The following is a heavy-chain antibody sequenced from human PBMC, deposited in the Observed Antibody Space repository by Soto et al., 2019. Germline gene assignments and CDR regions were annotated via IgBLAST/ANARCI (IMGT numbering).Heavy chain of an antibody. CDR3: ARLGAYYQSLDP. D-gene: IGHD2-21*01. V-gene: IGHV4-39*01. J-gene: IGHJ5*02. CDR1: GGSIRSDSYY. Sequence: SETLSLTCAVCGGSIRSDSYYWGWIRQSPEKGLEWIASISYSGSTYYNPTLKSRLIISVDTSKSQFSLKLSSVTAADTAVYYCARLGAYYQSLDPWGPGTLVTSPQ. CDR2: ISYSGST.